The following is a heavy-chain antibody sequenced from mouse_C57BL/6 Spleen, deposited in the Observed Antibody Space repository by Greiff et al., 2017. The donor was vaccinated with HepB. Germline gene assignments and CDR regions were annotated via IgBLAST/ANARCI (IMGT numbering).Heavy chain of an antibody. Sequence: VQLVESGPELVKPGASVKISCKASGYAFSSSWMNWVKQRPGKGLEWIGRIYPGDGDTNYNGKVKGKATLTADKSSSTAYMQLSILTSEDSAVYFCARSYYSNYDDYWGQGTTLTVSS. V-gene: IGHV1-82*01. CDR3: ARSYYSNYDDY. CDR2: IYPGDGDT. CDR1: GYAFSSSW. D-gene: IGHD2-5*01. J-gene: IGHJ2*01.